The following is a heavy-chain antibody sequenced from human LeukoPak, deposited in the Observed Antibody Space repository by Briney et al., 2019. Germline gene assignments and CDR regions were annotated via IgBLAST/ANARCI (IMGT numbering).Heavy chain of an antibody. CDR1: GFIVSRYS. D-gene: IGHD2-2*01. V-gene: IGHV3-48*01. CDR3: ARAYCSSITCFE. J-gene: IGHJ4*02. Sequence: GGSLRLSCAASGFIVSRYSMTWVRQAPGKGLEWVSSISTSYSGIYYADSVKGRFTISGDNAKNSLYLQMDSLRADDTAVYYCARAYCSSITCFEWGQGTLVTVSS. CDR2: ISTSYSGI.